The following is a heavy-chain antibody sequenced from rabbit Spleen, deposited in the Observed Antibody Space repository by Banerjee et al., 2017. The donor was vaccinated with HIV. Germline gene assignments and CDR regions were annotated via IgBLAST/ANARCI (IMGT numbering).Heavy chain of an antibody. CDR3: ARDLTSVIGWNFNL. J-gene: IGHJ4*01. Sequence: QSLEESGGDLVKPGASLTLTCIASGVSFSGDSYMCWVRQAPGRGLEWIACIDTGSSGFTYFASWAKGRVTISKTSSTTVTLQMTSLTAADTATYFCARDLTSVIGWNFNLWGQGTLVTVS. CDR1: GVSFSGDSY. V-gene: IGHV1S40*01. CDR2: IDTGSSGFT. D-gene: IGHD1-1*01.